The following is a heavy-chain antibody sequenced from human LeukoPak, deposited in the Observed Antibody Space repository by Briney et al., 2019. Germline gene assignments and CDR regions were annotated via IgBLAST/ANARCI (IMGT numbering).Heavy chain of an antibody. D-gene: IGHD6-19*01. CDR2: IYNGGNT. CDR1: GASTSSRY. CDR3: AQTTGWPGFDF. V-gene: IGHV4-59*08. J-gene: IGHJ4*02. Sequence: SETLSLTCTVSGASTSSRYWSWIRQPPGRALEWIGYIYNGGNTKYNPSLTSRVTISVDTSKNQFSLKLTSLTAADTAIYYCAQTTGWPGFDFWGPGALVTVSS.